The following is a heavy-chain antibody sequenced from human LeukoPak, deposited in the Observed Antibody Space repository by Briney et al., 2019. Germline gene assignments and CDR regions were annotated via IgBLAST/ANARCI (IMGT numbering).Heavy chain of an antibody. CDR2: ISSSSSYI. V-gene: IGHV3-21*01. D-gene: IGHD2-2*01. CDR1: GFTFSSYS. J-gene: IGHJ6*02. Sequence: GGSLRLSCAASGFTFSSYSMNWVRQAPGKGLEWVSSISSSSSYIYYADSVKGRFTIPRDNAKNSLYLQMNSLRAEDTAVYYCARGFVVVPAARRYYGMDVWGQGTTVTVSS. CDR3: ARGFVVVPAARRYYGMDV.